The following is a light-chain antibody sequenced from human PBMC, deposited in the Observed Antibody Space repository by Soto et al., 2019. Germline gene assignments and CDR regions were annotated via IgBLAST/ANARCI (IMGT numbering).Light chain of an antibody. Sequence: DIQMPQSPSTLSTSVGDRVTITCRASQTISSWFAWYQEKPGKAPKLLIYKASTSESGVPSRFSGSGSGTEFTLTISSLQPDDFATYYFQQYDSYPYTFGQRTKLEIK. J-gene: IGKJ2*01. CDR1: QTISSW. CDR3: QQYDSYPYT. V-gene: IGKV1-5*03. CDR2: KAS.